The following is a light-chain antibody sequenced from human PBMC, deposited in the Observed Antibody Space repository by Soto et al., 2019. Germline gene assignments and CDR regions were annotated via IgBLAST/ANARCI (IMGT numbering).Light chain of an antibody. CDR2: DAS. CDR3: QQRSNWTPALT. V-gene: IGKV3-11*01. CDR1: QSVSSY. Sequence: EIVLTQSPATLSLSPGERATLSCRASQSVSSYLAWYQQKPGQAPRLLIYDASTRATGIPARFSGSGSGTDFTLPISILEPEDFAVYYCQQRSNWTPALTFGGGTKVEIK. J-gene: IGKJ4*01.